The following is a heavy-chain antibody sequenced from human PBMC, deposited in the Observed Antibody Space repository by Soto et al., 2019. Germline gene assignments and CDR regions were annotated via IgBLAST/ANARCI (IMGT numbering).Heavy chain of an antibody. D-gene: IGHD6-13*01. CDR3: ARGKSSSSDAFDI. CDR2: IDPSDSYT. Sequence: PGESLKISCKGSGYSFTSYWISWVRQMPGKGLEWMGRIDPSDSYTNYSPPFQGHVTISADKSISTAYLQWSSLKASDTAMYYCARGKSSSSDAFDIWGQGTMVTVSS. V-gene: IGHV5-10-1*01. J-gene: IGHJ3*02. CDR1: GYSFTSYW.